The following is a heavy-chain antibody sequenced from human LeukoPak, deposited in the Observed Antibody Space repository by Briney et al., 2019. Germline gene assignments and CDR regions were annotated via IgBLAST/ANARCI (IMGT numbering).Heavy chain of an antibody. CDR3: ARGARDSGYDSAPLDY. D-gene: IGHD5-12*01. CDR1: GYTFTSYY. J-gene: IGHJ4*02. Sequence: GASVKVSCKASGYTFTSYYMHWVRQAPGQGLVWTGIINPSGGSTSYAQKFQGRVTMTRDTSTSTVYMELSSLRSEDTAVYYCARGARDSGYDSAPLDYWGQGTLVTVSS. V-gene: IGHV1-46*01. CDR2: INPSGGST.